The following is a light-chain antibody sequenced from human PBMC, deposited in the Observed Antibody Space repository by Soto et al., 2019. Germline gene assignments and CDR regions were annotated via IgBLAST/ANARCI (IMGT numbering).Light chain of an antibody. CDR2: EAS. CDR3: QQYEDLPRT. Sequence: DIRMTQLPSSVSASVGDGVSSXXQASENINEYLTWYQQKPGKAPRVXISEASNVETGVPSRFSGSGSGTDFSFTITSLQPDDIATYYCQQYEDLPRTFGQGTRLEIK. CDR1: ENINEY. V-gene: IGKV1-33*01. J-gene: IGKJ5*01.